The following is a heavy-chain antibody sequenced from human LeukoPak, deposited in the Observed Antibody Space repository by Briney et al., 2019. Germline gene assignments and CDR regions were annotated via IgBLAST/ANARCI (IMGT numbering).Heavy chain of an antibody. CDR1: GGSISSGGYY. CDR2: IYYSGST. CDR3: AREGDYYDSSGYLTPHFDY. V-gene: IGHV4-30-4*08. J-gene: IGHJ4*02. Sequence: PSQTLSLTCTVSGGSISSGGYYWSWIRQHPGKGLEWIGYIYYSGSTYYNPSLKSRVTISVDTSKNQFSLKLSSVTAADTAVYYCAREGDYYDSSGYLTPHFDYWGQGTLVTVSS. D-gene: IGHD3-22*01.